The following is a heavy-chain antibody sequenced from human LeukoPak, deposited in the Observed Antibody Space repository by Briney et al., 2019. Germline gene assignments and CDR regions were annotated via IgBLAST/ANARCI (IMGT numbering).Heavy chain of an antibody. V-gene: IGHV3-23*01. CDR1: GFTFSSYA. Sequence: GGSLRLSCAASGFTFSSYAMRCVRQAPGKVLEGVSAFSGSGGSTYYADSVKVRFTISRDNYKNTLYLQMNSLRAEDTAVYYCAKTVAARPNWFDPWGQGTLVTVSS. CDR3: AKTVAARPNWFDP. CDR2: FSGSGGST. D-gene: IGHD6-6*01. J-gene: IGHJ5*02.